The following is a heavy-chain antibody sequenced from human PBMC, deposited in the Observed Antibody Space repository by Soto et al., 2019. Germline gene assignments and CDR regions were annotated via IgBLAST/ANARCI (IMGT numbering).Heavy chain of an antibody. CDR3: ARVPSGSYFGLFDY. CDR1: GGSISSYY. D-gene: IGHD1-26*01. CDR2: IYYSGST. V-gene: IGHV4-59*01. J-gene: IGHJ4*02. Sequence: SETLSLTCTVSGGSISSYYWSWIRQPPGKGLEWIGYIYYSGSTNYNPSLKSRVTISVDTSKNQFSLKLSSVTAADTAVYYCARVPSGSYFGLFDYWGQGTLVTVSS.